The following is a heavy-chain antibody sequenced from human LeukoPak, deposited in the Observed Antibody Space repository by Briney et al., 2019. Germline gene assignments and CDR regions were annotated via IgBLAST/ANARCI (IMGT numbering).Heavy chain of an antibody. V-gene: IGHV1-69*06. CDR2: ITPIFGTA. CDR1: GGTFSSYA. Sequence: SVKVSCKASGGTFSSYAISWVRQAPGQGLEWMGGITPIFGTANYAQKFQGRVTITADKSTSTAYMELSSLRSEDTAVYYCASDTFGDNYYYGMDVWGKGTTVTVSS. CDR3: ASDTFGDNYYYGMDV. J-gene: IGHJ6*04. D-gene: IGHD3-10*01.